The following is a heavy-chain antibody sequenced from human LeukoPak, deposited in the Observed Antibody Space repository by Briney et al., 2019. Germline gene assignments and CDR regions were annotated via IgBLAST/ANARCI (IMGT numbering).Heavy chain of an antibody. Sequence: GGSLRLSCAASGFTFATYSMNWVRQAPGKGLEWVSSIGSGSSYIYYADSVKGRFTISRDNAKSSLYLEMNSLRAEDTAVYYCARDKSTAAIRLDYWGQGTLVTVSS. V-gene: IGHV3-21*01. CDR2: IGSGSSYI. J-gene: IGHJ4*02. CDR1: GFTFATYS. CDR3: ARDKSTAAIRLDY. D-gene: IGHD2-2*01.